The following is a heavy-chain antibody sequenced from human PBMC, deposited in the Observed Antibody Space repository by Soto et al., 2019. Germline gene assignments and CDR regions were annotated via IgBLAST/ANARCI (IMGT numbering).Heavy chain of an antibody. D-gene: IGHD2-8*02. V-gene: IGHV3-23*01. Sequence: EVQLLESGGGLVQPGGSLRLSCAASGFTFSSYAMSWVRQAPGKGLEWVSAISGSGGSTYYADSVKGRFTISRDNSKNTLYLQMNSLRAEDTAVYYCAKDRSGTGHSSLNGLYAFDIWGQGTMVTVSS. CDR3: AKDRSGTGHSSLNGLYAFDI. J-gene: IGHJ3*02. CDR1: GFTFSSYA. CDR2: ISGSGGST.